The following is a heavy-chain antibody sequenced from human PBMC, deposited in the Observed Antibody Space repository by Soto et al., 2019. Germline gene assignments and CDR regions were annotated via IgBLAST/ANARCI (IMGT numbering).Heavy chain of an antibody. Sequence: PSETLSLTCAVSGDSMSSGGYSWTWLRQPPGRGLEWIGYIYASGSTYYNPSLKSRVTISVFGSKNQFSLKLRSVTAADTAVYYCARGRDGHNFSFHYCGQGPLVTVSS. CDR3: ARGRDGHNFSFHY. CDR2: IYASGST. V-gene: IGHV4-30-2*01. CDR1: GDSMSSGGYS. D-gene: IGHD3-10*01. J-gene: IGHJ4*02.